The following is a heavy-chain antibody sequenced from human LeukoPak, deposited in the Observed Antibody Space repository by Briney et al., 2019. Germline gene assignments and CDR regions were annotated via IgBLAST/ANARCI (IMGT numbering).Heavy chain of an antibody. CDR2: ISAYNGNT. CDR1: GYTFTSYG. J-gene: IGHJ6*02. CDR3: ARDDYGDHYYYGMDV. D-gene: IGHD4-17*01. V-gene: IGHV1-18*01. Sequence: ASVKVSCKASGYTFTSYGISWVRQAPGQGLEWMGWISAYNGNTNYAQKLQGRVTMTTDTSTSTAYMELRSLRSDDTAVYYCARDDYGDHYYYGMDVWGQGTTVTVSS.